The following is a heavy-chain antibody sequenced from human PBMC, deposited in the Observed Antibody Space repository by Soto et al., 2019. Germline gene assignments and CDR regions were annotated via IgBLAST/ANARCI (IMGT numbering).Heavy chain of an antibody. Sequence: ASVKVSCKASGYTFTSYGISWVRQAPGQRLEWMGWINAGNGNTKCSQKFQGRVTITRDTSASTAYMELSSLRFEDTAVYYCAREGSYDYIWGSYRYWFDPWGQGTLVTVSS. J-gene: IGHJ5*02. CDR3: AREGSYDYIWGSYRYWFDP. D-gene: IGHD3-16*02. CDR2: INAGNGNT. CDR1: GYTFTSYG. V-gene: IGHV1-3*01.